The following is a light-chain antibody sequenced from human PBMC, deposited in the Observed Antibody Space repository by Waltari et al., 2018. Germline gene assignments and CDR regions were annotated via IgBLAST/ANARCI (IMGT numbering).Light chain of an antibody. Sequence: QSVLTHPPSVSGAPRQRVTLSRSWTQSNIGADFDVHLYQQVPGTAPKLLLHSFSNRPSGVSDRFSGFKSGASASLVITGLQAEDEAMYYCQSYDTTLSAVVFGGGTRLTV. CDR2: SFS. J-gene: IGLJ2*01. V-gene: IGLV1-40*03. CDR3: QSYDTTLSAVV. CDR1: QSNIGADFD.